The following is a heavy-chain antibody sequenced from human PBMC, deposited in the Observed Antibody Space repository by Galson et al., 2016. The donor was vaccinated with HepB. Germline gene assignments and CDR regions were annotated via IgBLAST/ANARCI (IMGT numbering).Heavy chain of an antibody. J-gene: IGHJ4*02. CDR2: ISYDRSNK. CDR3: AKGYSGYYFDGTGYYNAFDY. V-gene: IGHV3-30*18. Sequence: SLRLSCAASGFTFSSYAMTWVRQAPGKGLEWVAVISYDRSNKNYAASVKGRFTISRDNSKNTLYLEMTSLREEDTAVYYCAKGYSGYYFDGTGYYNAFDYWGQGALVTVSS. CDR1: GFTFSSYA. D-gene: IGHD3-22*01.